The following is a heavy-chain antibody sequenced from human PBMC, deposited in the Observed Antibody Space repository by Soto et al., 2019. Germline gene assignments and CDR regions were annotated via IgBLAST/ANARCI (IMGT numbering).Heavy chain of an antibody. CDR1: GFTFSSYG. Sequence: QVQLVESGGGVVQPGRSLRLSCAASGFTFSSYGMHWVSQAPGKGLEWVAVIWYDGSNTYYADSVKGRFTISRDNSKNPLYLQLNSLRAEDTAVYYCARWGIAAGDYWGQGTLVTVSS. D-gene: IGHD6-13*01. CDR2: IWYDGSNT. CDR3: ARWGIAAGDY. J-gene: IGHJ4*02. V-gene: IGHV3-33*01.